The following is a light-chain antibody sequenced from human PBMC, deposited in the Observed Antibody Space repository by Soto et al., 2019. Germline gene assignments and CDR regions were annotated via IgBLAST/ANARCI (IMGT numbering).Light chain of an antibody. J-gene: IGKJ1*01. V-gene: IGKV3-15*01. CDR1: QSVNSN. CDR2: GAS. Sequence: ELVMTQSPATLCVSPGERATLSCRASQSVNSNLAWYQHKPGQAPRLLIYGASTRATGIPARFSGSGSGTEFTLTISSLQSEDFAVYYCQQYNNWPLWTFGQGTKVEIE. CDR3: QQYNNWPLWT.